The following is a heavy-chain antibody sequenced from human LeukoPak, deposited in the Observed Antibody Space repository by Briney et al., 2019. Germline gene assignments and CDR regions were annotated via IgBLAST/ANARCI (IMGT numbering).Heavy chain of an antibody. CDR3: ARDQGSYDY. CDR2: IYIGGST. Sequence: GGSLRLSCAASGFSVSSNYMGWVRQAPGRGLEWVSIIYIGGSTHYADSVKGRFTISRDNSKNTLYLQMNSLRAEDTAVYYCARDQGSYDYWGQGTLVTVSS. J-gene: IGHJ4*02. D-gene: IGHD1-26*01. V-gene: IGHV3-53*01. CDR1: GFSVSSNY.